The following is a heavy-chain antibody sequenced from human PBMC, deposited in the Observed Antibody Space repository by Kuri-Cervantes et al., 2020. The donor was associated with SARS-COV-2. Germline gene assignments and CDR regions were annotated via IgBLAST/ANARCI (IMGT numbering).Heavy chain of an antibody. Sequence: GSLRLSCTVSGDSISSYFWSWVRQPAGKGLEWIGHIYTSGSTNYNPSLKSRVTISVDTSKNQFSLKLSSVTAADTAVYYCAVYSSSPYYYYMDVWGKGTTVTVSS. CDR2: IYTSGST. J-gene: IGHJ6*03. CDR3: AVYSSSPYYYYMDV. D-gene: IGHD6-13*01. V-gene: IGHV4-4*07. CDR1: GDSISSYF.